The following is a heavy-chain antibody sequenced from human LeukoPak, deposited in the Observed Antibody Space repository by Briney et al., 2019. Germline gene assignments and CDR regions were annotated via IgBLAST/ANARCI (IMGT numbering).Heavy chain of an antibody. CDR3: ARHCTMVRGVILY. J-gene: IGHJ4*02. D-gene: IGHD3-10*01. CDR1: GGSISSYY. Sequence: SETLSLTCTVSGGSISSYYWSWIRQPPGKGLEWIGYIYYSGSTNYNPSLKSRVTISVDTSKNQFSLKLSSVTAADTAVYYCARHCTMVRGVILYWGQGTLVTVSS. V-gene: IGHV4-59*08. CDR2: IYYSGST.